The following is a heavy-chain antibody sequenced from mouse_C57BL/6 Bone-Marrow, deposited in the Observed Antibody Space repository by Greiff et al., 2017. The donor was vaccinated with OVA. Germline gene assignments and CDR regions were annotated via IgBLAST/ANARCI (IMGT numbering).Heavy chain of an antibody. CDR2: IHPTGGST. V-gene: IGHV1-64*01. CDR3: ARGGVFYFDY. Sequence: QVQLQQPGAELVKPGASVKLSCKASGYTFTSYWMHWVKQRPGQGLEWIGMIHPTGGSTNYNEKFKSKATLTVDKSSSTAYMQLSSLTSEDSAVYYCARGGVFYFDYWGQGTTLTVSS. J-gene: IGHJ2*01. CDR1: GYTFTSYW.